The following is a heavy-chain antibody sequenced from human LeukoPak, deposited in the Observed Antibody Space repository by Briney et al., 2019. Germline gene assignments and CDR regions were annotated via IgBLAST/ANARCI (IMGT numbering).Heavy chain of an antibody. D-gene: IGHD3-22*01. J-gene: IGHJ4*02. CDR1: GFTFSNYG. CDR2: ITGSGGST. CDR3: AKRSGYYYVIDY. V-gene: IGHV3-23*01. Sequence: PGGTLRLSCAASGFTFSNYGLSWVRQAPGKGLEWVSGITGSGGSTYYADSVKGRFTISRDNSKNTLYLQMNSLRAEDTAVYYCAKRSGYYYVIDYWGQGTLVTVSS.